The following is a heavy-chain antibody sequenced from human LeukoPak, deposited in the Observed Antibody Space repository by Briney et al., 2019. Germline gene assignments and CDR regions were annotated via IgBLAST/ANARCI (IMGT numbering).Heavy chain of an antibody. CDR2: IYYSGIT. CDR1: GGSISSYY. Sequence: SETLSLTCTVSGGSISSYYWSWTRQPPGKGLEWIGYIYYSGITNYNPSLKSRVTISVDTSKNQFSLELSSVTAADTAVYYCARWGSITTARFDYWGQGTLVTVSS. CDR3: ARWGSITTARFDY. V-gene: IGHV4-59*01. J-gene: IGHJ4*02. D-gene: IGHD3-16*01.